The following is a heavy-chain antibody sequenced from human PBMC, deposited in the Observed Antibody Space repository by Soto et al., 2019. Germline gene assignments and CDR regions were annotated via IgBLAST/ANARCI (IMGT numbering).Heavy chain of an antibody. CDR3: ARTFCSTTSCQAHDMDV. J-gene: IGHJ6*02. D-gene: IGHD2-2*01. CDR1: GGSVSSGSYY. Sequence: SETLSLTCTVSGGSVSSGSYYWTWIRQPPGKGLERIGYIYYSGSTNYNPSLKSRVTISLDTSNNQFSLRLSSVTAADTAVYYCARTFCSTTSCQAHDMDVWGQGTTVTVSS. V-gene: IGHV4-61*01. CDR2: IYYSGST.